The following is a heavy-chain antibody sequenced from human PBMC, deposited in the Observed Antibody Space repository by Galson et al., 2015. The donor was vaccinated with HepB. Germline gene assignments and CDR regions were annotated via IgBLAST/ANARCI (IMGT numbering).Heavy chain of an antibody. CDR1: GFTFSSYS. CDR2: ISSSSSTI. Sequence: SLRLSCAASGFTFSSYSMNWVRQAPGKGLEWVSYISSSSSTIYYADSVKGRFTISRDNAKNSLYLQMNSLRAEDTAVYYCARDYCSGGSCYPHDAFDIWGQGTMVTVSS. CDR3: ARDYCSGGSCYPHDAFDI. V-gene: IGHV3-48*01. D-gene: IGHD2-15*01. J-gene: IGHJ3*02.